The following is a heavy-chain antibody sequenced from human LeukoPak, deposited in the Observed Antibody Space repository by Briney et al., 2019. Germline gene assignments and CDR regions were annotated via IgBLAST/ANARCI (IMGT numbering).Heavy chain of an antibody. J-gene: IGHJ3*01. D-gene: IGHD6-6*01. CDR3: AFDEYSSSSTAFDV. V-gene: IGHV3-23*01. CDR2: ISGSGGST. CDR1: GFTFSSYA. Sequence: GSLRLSCAASGFTFSSYAMSWVRQAPGKGLEWVSAISGSGGSTYYADSVKGRFTISRDNAKNSLYLQMNSLRVEDTAVYYCAFDEYSSSSTAFDVWGQGTMVTVSS.